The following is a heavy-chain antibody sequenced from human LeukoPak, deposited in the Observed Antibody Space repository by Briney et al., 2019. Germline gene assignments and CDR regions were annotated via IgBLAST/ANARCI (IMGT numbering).Heavy chain of an antibody. J-gene: IGHJ4*02. D-gene: IGHD7-27*01. CDR3: ARNDWGSGFDY. CDR1: GFTFSSYA. CDR2: ISYDGRNK. V-gene: IGHV3-30-3*01. Sequence: PGGSLRLSCAASGFTFSSYAMHWVRQAPGKGLEWVVVISYDGRNKYYADSVKGRFTISRDNSKNTLYLQMNSLRAEDTAVYYCARNDWGSGFDYWGQGTLVTVSS.